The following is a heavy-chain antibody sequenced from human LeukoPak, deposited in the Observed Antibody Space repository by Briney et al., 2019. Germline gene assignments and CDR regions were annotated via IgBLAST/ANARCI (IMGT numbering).Heavy chain of an antibody. CDR3: ARDREVGATVGAFDI. D-gene: IGHD1-26*01. CDR1: GGSISSYY. Sequence: SETLSLTCTVSGGSISSYYWSWIRQPPGKGLEWIGYIYYSGSTNYNPSLKSRVTISVDTSKNQFSLKLSSVTAADTAVYYCARDREVGATVGAFDIWGQGTMVTVS. J-gene: IGHJ3*02. V-gene: IGHV4-59*01. CDR2: IYYSGST.